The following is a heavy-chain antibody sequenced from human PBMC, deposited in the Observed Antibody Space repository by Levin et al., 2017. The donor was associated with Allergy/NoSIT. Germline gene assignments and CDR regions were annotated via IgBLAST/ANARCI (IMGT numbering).Heavy chain of an antibody. CDR3: ARAEDSYWAYYFDY. Sequence: SETLSLTCTVSGGSISSYYWSWIRQPAGKGLEWIGRIYTSGSTNYNPSLKSRVTMSVDTSKNQFSLKLSSVTAADTAVEYCARAEDSYWAYYFDYWGQGTLVTVSS. V-gene: IGHV4-4*07. CDR2: IYTSGST. CDR1: GGSISSYY. J-gene: IGHJ4*02. D-gene: IGHD5-18*01.